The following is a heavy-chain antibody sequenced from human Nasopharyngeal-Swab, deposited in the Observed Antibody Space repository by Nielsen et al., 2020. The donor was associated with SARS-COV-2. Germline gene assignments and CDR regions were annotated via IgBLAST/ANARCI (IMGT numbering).Heavy chain of an antibody. Sequence: WVRQAPGQGLEWMGWISAYNGNTNYAQKLQGRVTMTTDTSTSTAYMELRSLRSDDTAVYYCAMVVAGTIDYWGQGTLVTSPQ. CDR3: AMVVAGTIDY. D-gene: IGHD6-19*01. J-gene: IGHJ4*02. V-gene: IGHV1-18*01. CDR2: ISAYNGNT.